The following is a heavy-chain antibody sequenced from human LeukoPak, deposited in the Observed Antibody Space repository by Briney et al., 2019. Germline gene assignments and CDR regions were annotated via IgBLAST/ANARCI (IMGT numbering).Heavy chain of an antibody. CDR3: ARPGGGAYYFDY. V-gene: IGHV1-8*03. D-gene: IGHD2-15*01. CDR2: MNPNSGNT. CDR1: GYTFTSYD. J-gene: IGHJ4*02. Sequence: ASVKVSCKVSGYTFTSYDINWVRQATGQGLEWMGWMNPNSGNTGYAQKFQGRVTITRNTSISTAYMELSSLRSEDTAVYYCARPGGGAYYFDYWGQGTLVTVSS.